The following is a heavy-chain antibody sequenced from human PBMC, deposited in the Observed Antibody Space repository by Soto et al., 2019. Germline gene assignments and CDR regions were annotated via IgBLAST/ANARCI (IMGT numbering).Heavy chain of an antibody. D-gene: IGHD2-2*01. CDR2: ISPYSGYT. CDR1: GYSFMKYG. Sequence: ASVKVSCKGFGYSFMKYGMNWVRQAPGQGLEWVGWISPYSGYTHSAQKFHGRLTLTTDTAASTAYMGLRILRSADTALYYCAREASVLIPAAQPSRFDSWGQGTLVTVSS. J-gene: IGHJ4*02. CDR3: AREASVLIPAAQPSRFDS. V-gene: IGHV1-18*01.